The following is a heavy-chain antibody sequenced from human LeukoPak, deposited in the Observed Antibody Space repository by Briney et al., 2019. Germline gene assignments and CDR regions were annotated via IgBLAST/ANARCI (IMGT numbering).Heavy chain of an antibody. CDR2: IYSGGSA. CDR3: ARDRSGVIDY. Sequence: GGSLRLSCAASGFTVSSNYMSWVRQAPGKGLEWVSVIYSGGSAYYADSVKGRFTISRDNSKNTLYLQMNSLRAEDTAVYYCARDRSGVIDYWGQGTLVTVSS. CDR1: GFTVSSNY. J-gene: IGHJ4*02. D-gene: IGHD2-8*01. V-gene: IGHV3-66*01.